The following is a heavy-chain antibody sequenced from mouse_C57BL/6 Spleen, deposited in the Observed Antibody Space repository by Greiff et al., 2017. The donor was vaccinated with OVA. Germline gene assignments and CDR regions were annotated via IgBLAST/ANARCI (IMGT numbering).Heavy chain of an antibody. CDR3: ARGGDVDYFDY. Sequence: VQLQQSGPELVKPGASVKISCKASGYAFSSSWMNWVKQRPGKGLEWIGRSYPGDGDTNYNGKFKGKATLTADKSSSTAYMQLSSLTSEDSAVYFCARGGDVDYFDYWGQGTTLTVSS. V-gene: IGHV1-82*01. CDR1: GYAFSSSW. CDR2: SYPGDGDT. J-gene: IGHJ2*01.